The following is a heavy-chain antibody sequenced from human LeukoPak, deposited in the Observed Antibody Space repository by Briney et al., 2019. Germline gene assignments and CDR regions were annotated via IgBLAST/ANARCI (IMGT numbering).Heavy chain of an antibody. Sequence: SETLSLTCAVYGGSFSGYYWSWIRQPPGKGLEWIGEINHSGSTNYNPSLKSRVTISVDTSKNQFSLKPSSVTAADTAVYYCASTGGGWYQDYWGQGTLVTVSS. CDR2: INHSGST. D-gene: IGHD6-19*01. CDR1: GGSFSGYY. J-gene: IGHJ4*02. CDR3: ASTGGGWYQDY. V-gene: IGHV4-34*01.